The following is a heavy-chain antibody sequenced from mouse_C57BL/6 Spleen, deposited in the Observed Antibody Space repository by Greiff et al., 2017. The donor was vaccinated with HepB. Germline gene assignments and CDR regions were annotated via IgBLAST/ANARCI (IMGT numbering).Heavy chain of an antibody. CDR3: ASNYDYDGGGSYYAMDY. Sequence: VQLQQSGPGLVQPSQRLSITCTVSGFSLTSYGVHWVRQSPGKGLEWLGVIWSGGSTDYNAAFISRLSISKDNSKSQVFFKMNSLQADDTAIYYCASNYDYDGGGSYYAMDYWGQGTSVTVSS. CDR2: IWSGGST. V-gene: IGHV2-2*01. J-gene: IGHJ4*01. CDR1: GFSLTSYG. D-gene: IGHD2-4*01.